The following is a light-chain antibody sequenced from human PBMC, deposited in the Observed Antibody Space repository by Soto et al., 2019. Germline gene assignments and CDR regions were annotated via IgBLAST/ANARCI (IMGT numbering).Light chain of an antibody. V-gene: IGKV3-11*01. J-gene: IGKJ5*01. CDR3: QQRHNWPIT. CDR2: DTS. Sequence: EIVLTQSPATLSLSPGERATLACRTSQTIRGLLNWYQQRPGQAPRLLIYDTSNRATDIPARFSGSGSGTGFILTISGLVPEDFRVYFCQQRHNWPITFGQGTRLDI. CDR1: QTIRGL.